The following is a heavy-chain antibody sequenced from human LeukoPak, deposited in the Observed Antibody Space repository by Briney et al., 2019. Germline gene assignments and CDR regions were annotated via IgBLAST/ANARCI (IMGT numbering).Heavy chain of an antibody. D-gene: IGHD2-15*01. CDR1: GYTCTSYA. Sequence: ASVKVSCKASGYTCTSYAMHWVRQAPGQRLEWMGWINAGNGNTKYSQKFQGRVTITRDTSASTAYMELSSLRSEDTAVYYCARAAGYCSGGSCYLNWFDPWGQGTLVTVSS. J-gene: IGHJ5*02. V-gene: IGHV1-3*01. CDR2: INAGNGNT. CDR3: ARAAGYCSGGSCYLNWFDP.